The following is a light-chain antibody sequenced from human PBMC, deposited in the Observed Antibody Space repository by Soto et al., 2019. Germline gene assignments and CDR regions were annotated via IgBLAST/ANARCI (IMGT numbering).Light chain of an antibody. CDR1: SSDVGGYKH. CDR3: SSSAGSNESNV. V-gene: IGLV2-8*01. Sequence: QSVLTQPPSASGSPGQSVTISCTGTSSDVGGYKHVSWYQQHPGKAPKLMIYEVSQRPSGVPDRFSGSKSGNTASLTVSGLQDEDEADYYCSSSAGSNESNVFGGGTKLTVL. CDR2: EVS. J-gene: IGLJ2*01.